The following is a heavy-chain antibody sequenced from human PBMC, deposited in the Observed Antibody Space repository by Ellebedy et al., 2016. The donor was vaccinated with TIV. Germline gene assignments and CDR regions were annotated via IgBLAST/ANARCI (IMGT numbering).Heavy chain of an antibody. CDR2: IYYSGST. D-gene: IGHD4-11*01. CDR3: ARFLWDYSNYGRWFDP. Sequence: GSLRLSCTVSGGSISSYYWSWIRQPPGKGLEWIGYIYYSGSTNYNPSLKSRVTISVDTSKNQFSLKLSSVTAADTAVYYCARFLWDYSNYGRWFDPWGQGTLVTVSS. CDR1: GGSISSYY. V-gene: IGHV4-59*08. J-gene: IGHJ5*02.